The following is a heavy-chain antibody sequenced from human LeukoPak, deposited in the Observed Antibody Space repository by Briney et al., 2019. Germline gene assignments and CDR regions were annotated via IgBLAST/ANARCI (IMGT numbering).Heavy chain of an antibody. CDR2: IGNSDGRT. J-gene: IGHJ4*02. Sequence: GGSLRLSCAASGFTFSSYAMSWVRQAPGNGLEWVSTIGNSDGRTYYADSVKGRFSISRDNSENTLYLQMNSLRAEDTAVYYCAKATGYLLWGQGTLVTVSS. CDR1: GFTFSSYA. CDR3: AKATGYLL. D-gene: IGHD1-14*01. V-gene: IGHV3-23*01.